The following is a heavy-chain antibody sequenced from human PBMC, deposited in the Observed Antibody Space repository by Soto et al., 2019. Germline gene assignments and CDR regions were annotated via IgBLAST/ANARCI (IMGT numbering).Heavy chain of an antibody. Sequence: QVQLVESGGGVVQPGRSLRLSCAASGFTFNNYGMHWVRQAPGKGLEWVAHILYDGGKNYYADSVKGRFTISRDNSKNTPYLQMNSLTAEDTAVYFCAKSRDGYNFYFYYGMDVWGQGTAVTVSS. CDR3: AKSRDGYNFYFYYGMDV. CDR1: GFTFNNYG. J-gene: IGHJ6*02. CDR2: ILYDGGKN. D-gene: IGHD5-12*01. V-gene: IGHV3-30*18.